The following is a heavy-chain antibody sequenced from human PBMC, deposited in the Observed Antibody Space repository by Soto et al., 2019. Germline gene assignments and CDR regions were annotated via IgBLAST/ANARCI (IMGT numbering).Heavy chain of an antibody. J-gene: IGHJ4*02. CDR3: ATRSRGYSGYVKY. V-gene: IGHV3-48*01. Sequence: EVQLVESGGGLVQPGGSLRLSCAASGFTFSSYSMSWVRQTPGKGLEWVSHISGGSSLIYYADSVKGRFTISRDNAENSLYLQMNSLRAEHTAVYYCATRSRGYSGYVKYWGQGTVVTVSS. CDR1: GFTFSSYS. CDR2: ISGGSSLI. D-gene: IGHD5-12*01.